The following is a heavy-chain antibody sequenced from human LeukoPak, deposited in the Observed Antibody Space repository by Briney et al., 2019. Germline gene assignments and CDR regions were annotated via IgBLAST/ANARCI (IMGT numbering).Heavy chain of an antibody. J-gene: IGHJ4*02. D-gene: IGHD6-19*01. CDR3: AKLAGSSGWLFDY. CDR2: ISGSGGST. CDR1: GFTFSTYA. V-gene: IGHV3-23*01. Sequence: GGSLRLSCVASGFTFSTYAMNWVRQAPGKGLEWVSGISGSGGSTYYADSVKGRFTISRDNSKNTLYLQMNSLRAEDTAVYYCAKLAGSSGWLFDYWGQGTLVTVSS.